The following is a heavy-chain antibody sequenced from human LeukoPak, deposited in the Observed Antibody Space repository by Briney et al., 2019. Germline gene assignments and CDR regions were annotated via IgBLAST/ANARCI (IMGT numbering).Heavy chain of an antibody. J-gene: IGHJ3*02. CDR1: GATLSDDY. Sequence: PGGSLRLSCAASGATLSDDYMSWIRQAPGKGLEWVAYISRSGNTIYYAVSVKGRFTISRDEAENSLFLQMNSLRAEDTAVYYCARQAYDAFDIWGQGTMVTVS. CDR3: ARQAYDAFDI. V-gene: IGHV3-11*04. CDR2: ISRSGNTI.